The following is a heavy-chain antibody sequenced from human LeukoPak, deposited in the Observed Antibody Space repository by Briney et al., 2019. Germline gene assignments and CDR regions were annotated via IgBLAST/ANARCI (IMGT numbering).Heavy chain of an antibody. D-gene: IGHD4-4*01. CDR3: ARWVATGGWFDP. Sequence: PGGSLRLSCAAPGFSFSGYWVHWVRQAPGKGLVWVSRINSDGYSTGYADSVKGRFTISRDNARNTLYLQMNTLRAEDTAIYYCARWVATGGWFDPWGQGTLVTVSS. V-gene: IGHV3-74*01. CDR1: GFSFSGYW. J-gene: IGHJ5*02. CDR2: INSDGYST.